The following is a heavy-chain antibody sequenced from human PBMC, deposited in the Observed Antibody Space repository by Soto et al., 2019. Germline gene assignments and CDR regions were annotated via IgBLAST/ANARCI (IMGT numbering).Heavy chain of an antibody. J-gene: IGHJ4*02. CDR1: GYIFTGYY. D-gene: IGHD3-22*01. CDR3: ASDHRDNLEDYFDTRGYIDY. Sequence: QVQLVQSGAEVKKPGASVKVSRKVSGYIFTGYYIHWAREAPGQGLDWLGWINANSGDTKYAQRFQGRVTMTRDTSISAAYMELTGLTSDDPAVYYCASDHRDNLEDYFDTRGYIDYWGQGTLVTVSS. V-gene: IGHV1-2*02. CDR2: INANSGDT.